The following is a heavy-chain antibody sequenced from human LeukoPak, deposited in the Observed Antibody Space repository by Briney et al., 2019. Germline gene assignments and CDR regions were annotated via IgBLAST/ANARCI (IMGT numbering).Heavy chain of an antibody. Sequence: GGSLRLSCAASGFTFSSYGMHWVRQAPGKGLERVAFIRYDGSNKYYADSVKGRFTISRDNSKNTLYLQMNSLRAEDTAVYYCARALDYYGSGSYYWGVPDAFDIWGQGTMVTVSS. CDR1: GFTFSSYG. CDR2: IRYDGSNK. D-gene: IGHD3-10*01. J-gene: IGHJ3*02. CDR3: ARALDYYGSGSYYWGVPDAFDI. V-gene: IGHV3-30*02.